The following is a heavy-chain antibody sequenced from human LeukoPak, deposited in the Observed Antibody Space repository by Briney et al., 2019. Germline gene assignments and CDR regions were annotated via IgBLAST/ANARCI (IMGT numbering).Heavy chain of an antibody. Sequence: GGSLRLSCAASGFTFSSFWMHWVRQAPGKGLVWVSRVSDDGSTTTYADSVKGRFTVSRDNAKNSVYLQMNSLRAEDTALYYCARGDDVAQRNDALDIWGQGTMVSVSS. D-gene: IGHD2-15*01. J-gene: IGHJ3*02. CDR3: ARGDDVAQRNDALDI. CDR1: GFTFSSFW. V-gene: IGHV3-74*03. CDR2: VSDDGSTT.